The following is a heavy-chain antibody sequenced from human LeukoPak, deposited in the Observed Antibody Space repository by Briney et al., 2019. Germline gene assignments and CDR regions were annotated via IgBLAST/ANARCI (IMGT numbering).Heavy chain of an antibody. J-gene: IGHJ4*02. CDR1: GFTFSNYG. CDR3: VKDNPLDY. Sequence: GGSLRLSCGASGFTFSNYGMLWVRQAPGKGLEWVAFIRYDGNNKLYADSMKGRFTISRDNSKNTLYLHINNLRAEDTAVYYCVKDNPLDYWGQGTLVIVSS. D-gene: IGHD1-14*01. CDR2: IRYDGNNK. V-gene: IGHV3-30*02.